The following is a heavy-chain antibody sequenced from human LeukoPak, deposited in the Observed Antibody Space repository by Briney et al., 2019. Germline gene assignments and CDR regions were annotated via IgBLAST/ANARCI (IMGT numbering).Heavy chain of an antibody. D-gene: IGHD3-22*01. CDR3: AKGPDSSGYYDFSEFDY. V-gene: IGHV3-23*01. J-gene: IGHJ4*02. CDR1: GFTFSSSA. CDR2: ISGTGGST. Sequence: GGSLRLSCAASGFTFSSSAMNWVRQAPGKGLEWVSAISGTGGSTYYADSVKGRFTISRDYSKNTLYLQINSLRAEDTAVYYCAKGPDSSGYYDFSEFDYWGQGTLVTVSS.